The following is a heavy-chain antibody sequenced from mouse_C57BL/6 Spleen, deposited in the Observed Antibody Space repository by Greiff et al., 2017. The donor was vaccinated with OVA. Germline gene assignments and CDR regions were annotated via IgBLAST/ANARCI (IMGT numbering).Heavy chain of an antibody. CDR2: INPNNGGT. CDR3: ARSYDGYSDPFDD. V-gene: IGHV1-26*01. Sequence: VQLQQSGPELVKPGASVKISCKASGYTFTDYYMNWVKQSHGKSLEWIGDINPNNGGTSYNQKFKGKATLTVDKSSSTAYMELRSLTSEDSAVYYCARSYDGYSDPFDDWGQGTTLTVSS. J-gene: IGHJ2*01. CDR1: GYTFTDYY. D-gene: IGHD2-3*01.